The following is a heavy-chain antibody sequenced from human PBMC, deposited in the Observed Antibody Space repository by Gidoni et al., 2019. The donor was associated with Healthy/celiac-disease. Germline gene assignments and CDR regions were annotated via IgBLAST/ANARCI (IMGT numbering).Heavy chain of an antibody. CDR3: AKSPLEYYDFWSGSNWFDP. Sequence: EVQLLESGGGLVQTGGSLRLSCAASGFTFSSYAMSWVRQAPGKGLGWVSAISGSGGSTYYADSVKGRFTISRDNSKNTLYLQMNSLRAEDTAVYYCAKSPLEYYDFWSGSNWFDPWGQGTLVTVSS. J-gene: IGHJ5*02. CDR2: ISGSGGST. D-gene: IGHD3-3*01. CDR1: GFTFSSYA. V-gene: IGHV3-23*01.